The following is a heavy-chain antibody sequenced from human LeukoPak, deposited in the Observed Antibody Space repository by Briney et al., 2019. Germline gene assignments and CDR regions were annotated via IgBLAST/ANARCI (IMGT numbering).Heavy chain of an antibody. J-gene: IGHJ4*02. V-gene: IGHV3-66*01. CDR1: GFTVSTNY. CDR3: ASILRSSSGYYFDY. Sequence: GGSLRLSCAASGFTVSTNYMSWVRQAPGKGLEWVSVIYSGDTTFYADSVRGKFTISRDNSKNTLYLQMNSLRAEDAAVYYCASILRSSSGYYFDYWGQGTLVTVSS. D-gene: IGHD3-10*01. CDR2: IYSGDTT.